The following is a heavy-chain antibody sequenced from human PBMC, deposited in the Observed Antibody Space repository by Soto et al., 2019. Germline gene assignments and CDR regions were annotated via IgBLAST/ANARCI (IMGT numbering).Heavy chain of an antibody. V-gene: IGHV1-69*01. CDR2: IIPIFGTA. CDR1: GGTFSSYA. J-gene: IGHJ3*02. D-gene: IGHD3-16*01. CDR3: AREMTYVNQSQDAFDI. Sequence: QVQLVQSGAEVKKPGSSVKVSCKASGGTFSSYAISWVRQAPGQGLEWMGGIIPIFGTANYAQKFQGRVTITADESTSTAYMELRSRNSEDTAGYYWAREMTYVNQSQDAFDIWGQGTMVTVS.